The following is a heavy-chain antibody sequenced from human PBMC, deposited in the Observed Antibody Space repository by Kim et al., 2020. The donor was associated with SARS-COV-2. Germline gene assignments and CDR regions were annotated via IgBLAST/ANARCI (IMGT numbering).Heavy chain of an antibody. Sequence: GSSTSYADSVKGRFTISRDNAKNTLYLQMNSLRAEDTAVYYCARGYYYDWWGQGTLVTVSS. CDR2: GSST. D-gene: IGHD3-10*01. V-gene: IGHV3-74*01. CDR3: ARGYYYDW. J-gene: IGHJ4*02.